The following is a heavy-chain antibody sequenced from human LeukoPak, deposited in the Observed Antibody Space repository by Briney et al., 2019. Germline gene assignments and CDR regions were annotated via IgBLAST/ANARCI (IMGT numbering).Heavy chain of an antibody. J-gene: IGHJ3*02. D-gene: IGHD3-3*01. CDR3: VREKLRFLEWPLNAFDI. V-gene: IGHV3-48*01. CDR2: ISSSSSTI. Sequence: GGSLRLSCAASGFTFSSYSMNWVRQAPGKGLEWVSYISSSSSTIYYADSVKGRFTISRDNAKNSLYLQMNSLRAEDTAVYYCVREKLRFLEWPLNAFDIWGQGTMVTVSS. CDR1: GFTFSSYS.